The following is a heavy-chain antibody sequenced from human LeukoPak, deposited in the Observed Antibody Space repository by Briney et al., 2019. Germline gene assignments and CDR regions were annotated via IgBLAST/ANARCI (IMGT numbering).Heavy chain of an antibody. CDR3: ARGRRTVTTLFDY. D-gene: IGHD4-17*01. CDR2: ISSSSTI. CDR1: GFAFSSYS. J-gene: IGHJ4*02. V-gene: IGHV3-48*04. Sequence: GGSLRLSCAASGFAFSSYSMNWVRQAPGKGLEWVSYISSSSTIYYADSVKGRFTISRDNAKNSLYLQMNGLRPEDTAVYYCARGRRTVTTLFDYWGQGTLVTVSS.